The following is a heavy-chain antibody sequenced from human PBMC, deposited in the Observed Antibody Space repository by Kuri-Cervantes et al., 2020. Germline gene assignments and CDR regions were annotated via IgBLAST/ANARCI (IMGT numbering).Heavy chain of an antibody. V-gene: IGHV3-30*18. Sequence: GESLRLSCAASGFTFSSYGMHWVRQAPGKGLEWVAVISYDGSNKYYADSVKGRFTISRDNSKNTLYLQMNSLRAEDTAVYYCAKYRGDPYSSGWSPPDYWGQGTLVTVSS. D-gene: IGHD6-19*01. CDR3: AKYRGDPYSSGWSPPDY. J-gene: IGHJ4*02. CDR1: GFTFSSYG. CDR2: ISYDGSNK.